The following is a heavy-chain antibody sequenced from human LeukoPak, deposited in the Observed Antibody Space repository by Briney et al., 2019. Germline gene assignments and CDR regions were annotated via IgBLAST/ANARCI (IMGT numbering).Heavy chain of an antibody. CDR1: GGSISSSSYY. Sequence: SETLSLTCTVSGGSISSSSYYWSWIRQPPGKGLEWIGYIYYSGSTNYNPSLKSRVTMSVDTSKNQFSLKVNSVTAADTAVYYCARDLVGSGRPFDYWGQGILVTVSS. CDR3: ARDLVGSGRPFDY. CDR2: IYYSGST. J-gene: IGHJ4*02. V-gene: IGHV4-61*01. D-gene: IGHD6-19*01.